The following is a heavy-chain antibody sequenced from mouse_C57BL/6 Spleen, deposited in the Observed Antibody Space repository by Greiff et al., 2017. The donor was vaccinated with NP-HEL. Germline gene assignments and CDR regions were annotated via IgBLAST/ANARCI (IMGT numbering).Heavy chain of an antibody. V-gene: IGHV5-9-1*02. J-gene: IGHJ1*03. Sequence: EVQLQQSGEGLVKPGGSLKLSCAASGFTFSSYAMSWVRQTPEKRLEWVAYISSGGDYIYYADTVKGRFTISRDNARNTLYLQMSSLKSEDTAMYYCTTTVGWYFDVWGTGTTVTVSS. CDR3: TTTVGWYFDV. CDR1: GFTFSSYA. D-gene: IGHD1-1*01. CDR2: ISSGGDYI.